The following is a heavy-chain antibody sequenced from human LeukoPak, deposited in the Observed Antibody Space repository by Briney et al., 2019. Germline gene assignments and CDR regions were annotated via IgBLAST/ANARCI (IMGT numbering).Heavy chain of an antibody. CDR3: AKASGRHFFDY. CDR2: ISSGGSTM. Sequence: GGSLRLSCAASGFTFSHYEMSWVRQAPGKGLEWVSYISSGGSTMYYADSVKGRFTISRDNAKNSLYLQMNSLRAEDTALYYCAKASGRHFFDYWGQGTLVTVSS. V-gene: IGHV3-48*03. CDR1: GFTFSHYE. J-gene: IGHJ4*02.